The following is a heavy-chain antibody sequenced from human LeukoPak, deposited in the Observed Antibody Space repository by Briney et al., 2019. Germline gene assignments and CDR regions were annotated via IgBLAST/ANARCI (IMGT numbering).Heavy chain of an antibody. CDR1: GGTFSSYA. D-gene: IGHD6-13*01. Sequence: SVKVSCKASGGTFSSYAISWVRQAPGQGLEWMGGIIPIFGTANYAQKFQGRVTITADISTRTAYMELSSLRSEDTAVYYCATVGASAGAPFDYWGQGTLVTVSS. CDR3: ATVGASAGAPFDY. CDR2: IIPIFGTA. V-gene: IGHV1-69*06. J-gene: IGHJ4*02.